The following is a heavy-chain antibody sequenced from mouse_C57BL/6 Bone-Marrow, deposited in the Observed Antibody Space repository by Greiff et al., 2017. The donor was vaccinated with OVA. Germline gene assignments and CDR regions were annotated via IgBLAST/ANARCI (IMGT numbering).Heavy chain of an antibody. CDR3: ARQYYDGSSHFDY. D-gene: IGHD1-1*01. CDR2: ISSGGSYT. CDR1: GFTFSSYG. Sequence: DVKLVESGGDLVKPGGSLKLSCAASGFTFSSYGMSWVRQTPDKRLEWVATISSGGSYTYYPDTVKGRFTISRDNAKNTLYLQMSSLKSEDTALYYCARQYYDGSSHFDYWGQGTTLTVSS. J-gene: IGHJ2*01. V-gene: IGHV5-6*02.